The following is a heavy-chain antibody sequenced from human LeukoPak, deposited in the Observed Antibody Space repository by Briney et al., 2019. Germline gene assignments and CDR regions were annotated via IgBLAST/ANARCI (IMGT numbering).Heavy chain of an antibody. J-gene: IGHJ4*02. CDR1: GYTFTSYG. CDR2: ISAYNGNT. CDR3: IRSIAVAGNFGY. V-gene: IGHV1-18*01. Sequence: ASVKVSCKASGYTFTSYGISWVRQAPGQGLEWMGWISAYNGNTNYAQKFQGRVTITTDESTSTAYMELSSLRSEDTAVHYCIRSIAVAGNFGYWGQGTLVTVSS. D-gene: IGHD6-19*01.